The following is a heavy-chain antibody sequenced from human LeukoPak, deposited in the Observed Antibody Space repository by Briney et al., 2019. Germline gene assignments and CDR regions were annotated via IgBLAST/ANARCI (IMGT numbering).Heavy chain of an antibody. Sequence: SETLSLTCTVSGGSIRSSSNYWGWVRQPPGKGLGWIANIYYTGSTYYNPSLKSRVTISVDTSRNQFSLKLNSVTAADTAVYYCARLGGYCNGAGCPGSDYWGQGTLVTVSS. CDR3: ARLGGYCNGAGCPGSDY. CDR1: GGSIRSSSNY. V-gene: IGHV4-39*01. CDR2: IYYTGST. D-gene: IGHD2-15*01. J-gene: IGHJ4*02.